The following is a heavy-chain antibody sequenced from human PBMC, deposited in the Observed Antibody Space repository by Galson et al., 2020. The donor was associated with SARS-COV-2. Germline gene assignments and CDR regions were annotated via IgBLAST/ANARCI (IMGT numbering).Heavy chain of an antibody. J-gene: IGHJ6*02. Sequence: ESGPTLVKPTQTLTLTCTFSGFSLNTGAVGVGWIRQPPGKALEMVAVIYGDDDKRYSPSLKNRLIITKDTSKNQVVLTMTNMDPVDTATYYCAHRGPGWRGMDVWGQGTTVTVYS. CDR2: IYGDDDK. CDR3: AHRGPGWRGMDV. V-gene: IGHV2-5*02. CDR1: GFSLNTGAVG.